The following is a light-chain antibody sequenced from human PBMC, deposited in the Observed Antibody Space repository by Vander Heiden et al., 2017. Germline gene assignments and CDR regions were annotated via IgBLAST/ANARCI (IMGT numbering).Light chain of an antibody. J-gene: IGKJ1*01. CDR3: QQYYSSPWT. CDR2: WAS. CDR1: QSPFYASNIQSR. Sequence: DIVMTQSPDSLAVSLGERATINCNSSQSPFYASNIQSRLAWYQQKPGQPPKLLIYWASTRQSGVPDRFSGSGSGTDFTLTISSLQAEDVAVYYCQQYYSSPWTFGQGTKVEIK. V-gene: IGKV4-1*01.